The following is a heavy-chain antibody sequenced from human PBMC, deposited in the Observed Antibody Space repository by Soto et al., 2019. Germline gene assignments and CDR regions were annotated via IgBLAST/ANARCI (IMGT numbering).Heavy chain of an antibody. CDR2: IIPRSATS. V-gene: IGHV1-69*13. CDR1: GDTFSTYT. Sequence: GASVKVSCKASGDTFSTYTITWMRQAPGQGLEWMGGIIPRSATSNYAQKFQGRVTITADESTNTAYMELSSLRSEDTAVYYCARHRIIWANHITTVISNDCFDIWGQGTMVTV. CDR3: ARHRIIWANHITTVISNDCFDI. J-gene: IGHJ3*02. D-gene: IGHD3-16*01.